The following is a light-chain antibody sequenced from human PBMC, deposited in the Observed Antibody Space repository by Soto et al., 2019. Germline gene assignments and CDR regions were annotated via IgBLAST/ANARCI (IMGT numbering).Light chain of an antibody. Sequence: DIVLTPSPCTLSLSPGVRATVSCRASQSVSNNYLAWYQQKPGQAPRLLIYGASNRATGIPDRFSGSGSGTDFTLTISRLEPEDFAVYYCQQYGSSPPITFGQGTRLEIK. CDR3: QQYGSSPPIT. CDR2: GAS. J-gene: IGKJ5*01. V-gene: IGKV3-20*01. CDR1: QSVSNNY.